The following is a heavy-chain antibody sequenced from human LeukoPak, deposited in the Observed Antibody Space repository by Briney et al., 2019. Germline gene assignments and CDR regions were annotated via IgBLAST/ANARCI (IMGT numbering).Heavy chain of an antibody. V-gene: IGHV1-46*01. CDR3: ATHSGFNSGWWYNFDQ. J-gene: IGHJ4*02. D-gene: IGHD6-19*01. Sequence: GASVKVSCKASGYTLTSYYMHWVRQAPGQGLEWMGIINPSGGSTSYAQKFQGRVTLTEDTSTDTSYMELSGLKSEDTAMYFCATHSGFNSGWWYNFDQWGQATLVTVSS. CDR1: GYTLTSYY. CDR2: INPSGGST.